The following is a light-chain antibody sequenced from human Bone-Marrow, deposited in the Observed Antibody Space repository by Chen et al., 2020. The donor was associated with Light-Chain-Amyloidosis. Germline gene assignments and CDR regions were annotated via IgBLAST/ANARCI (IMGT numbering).Light chain of an antibody. Sequence: QSALTQPASVSGSPGQSITISCTGTSSDVGGDNHVSWYQQHPDKAPKLMIYEVTNRPSWVPGRFSVSKSDSTASLTISGLQTEDAADYFCSSYTFTTTPSFGSGTRVTVL. CDR2: EVT. CDR3: SSYTFTTTPS. J-gene: IGLJ1*01. V-gene: IGLV2-14*01. CDR1: SSDVGGDNH.